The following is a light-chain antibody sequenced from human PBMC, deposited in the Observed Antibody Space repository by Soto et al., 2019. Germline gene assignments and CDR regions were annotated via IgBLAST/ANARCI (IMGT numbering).Light chain of an antibody. Sequence: IVLTKSPGTLSLSPLEIATLSCVASQSVSSSVAWYQQKPGQAPRLLIFGAYTRATGIPARFSGSGSGTEFTLTINSLQPEDFAVYHCQQYKDWPTTFGQGTKVDIK. CDR2: GAY. CDR1: QSVSSS. J-gene: IGKJ1*01. V-gene: IGKV3D-15*01. CDR3: QQYKDWPTT.